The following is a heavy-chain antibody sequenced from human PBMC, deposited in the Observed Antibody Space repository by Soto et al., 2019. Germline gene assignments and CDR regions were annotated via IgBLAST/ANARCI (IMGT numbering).Heavy chain of an antibody. CDR1: GGSVSSGIYY. CDR3: ARVGYNATSDYLSSWLVP. CDR2: IYYSGST. Sequence: SETLSLTCTVSGGSVSSGIYYWSWIRQPPGKGLELIGYIYYSGSTNYNPSLKSRVTISVDTSKNQFSLKLSSVTIADTAVYYCARVGYNATSDYLSSWLVPGGQGTLVTV. J-gene: IGHJ5*02. V-gene: IGHV4-61*01. D-gene: IGHD3-22*01.